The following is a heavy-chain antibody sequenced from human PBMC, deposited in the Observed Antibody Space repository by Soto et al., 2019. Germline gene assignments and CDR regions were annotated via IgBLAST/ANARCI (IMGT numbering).Heavy chain of an antibody. Sequence: ASVKVSCQVSGYTLTELSMHWVRQVPGKGLEWMGGFDPEDGETIYAQKFQGRVKITADESTSTAYMELSSLRSEDTAVYYCAAPIRPANWYFDYWGQGTLVTVSS. CDR1: GYTLTELS. V-gene: IGHV1-24*01. CDR3: AAPIRPANWYFDY. J-gene: IGHJ4*02. CDR2: FDPEDGET.